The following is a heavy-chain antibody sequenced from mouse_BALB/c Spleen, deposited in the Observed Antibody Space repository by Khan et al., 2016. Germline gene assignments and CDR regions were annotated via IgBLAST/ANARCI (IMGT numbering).Heavy chain of an antibody. Sequence: EVELVESGGGLEQPGGSLRLSCATSGFTFTDYYMSWVRQPPGKALEWLGFIRNTANGYTTEYSSSVKGRFTISRDNSQSILYLQMNTLSAEDSATYYCARDNYAMDYWGQGTSVTVSS. CDR2: IRNTANGYTT. CDR1: GFTFTDYY. J-gene: IGHJ4*01. V-gene: IGHV7-3*02. CDR3: ARDNYAMDY.